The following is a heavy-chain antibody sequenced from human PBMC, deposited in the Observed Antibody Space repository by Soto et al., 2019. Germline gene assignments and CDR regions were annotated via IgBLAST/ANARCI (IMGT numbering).Heavy chain of an antibody. CDR1: VFSLSTIGVG. CDR3: RNAWDA. D-gene: IGHD3-16*01. J-gene: IGHJ5*01. V-gene: IGHV2-5*02. CDR2: IYWDGDR. Sequence: SGPTLVNPTQTLTLTCTFSVFSLSTIGVGVGWVRQPPGKALEWLALIYWDGDRRYSPSLKSRLTITKDTSNNQVALTMTNMETLEQVTYYCRNAWDAWGHEIVVTVVS.